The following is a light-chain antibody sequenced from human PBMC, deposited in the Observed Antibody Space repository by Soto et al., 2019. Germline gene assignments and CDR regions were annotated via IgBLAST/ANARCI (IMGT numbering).Light chain of an antibody. CDR3: QQRSKWPLS. Sequence: PGESATLSCRASQPISSYLAWYQQRPGQAPRLLIYDASNRASGVPARFSGSGSGTDFTLTISSLEPEDFAIYYCQQRSKWPLSFGGGTKVEIK. CDR2: DAS. V-gene: IGKV3-11*01. CDR1: QPISSY. J-gene: IGKJ4*01.